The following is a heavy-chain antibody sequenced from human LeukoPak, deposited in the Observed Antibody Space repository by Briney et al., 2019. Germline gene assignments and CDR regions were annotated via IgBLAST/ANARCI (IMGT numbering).Heavy chain of an antibody. J-gene: IGHJ4*02. CDR2: ISSSSSYI. V-gene: IGHV3-21*01. Sequence: PGGSLRLSCAASGFTFSSYSMNWVRQAPGKGLEWVSSISSSSSYIYYADSVKGRFTIFRDNAKNSLYLQMNSLRAEDTAVYYCARNYDILTGYYLSAVDYWGQGTLVTVSS. D-gene: IGHD3-9*01. CDR3: ARNYDILTGYYLSAVDY. CDR1: GFTFSSYS.